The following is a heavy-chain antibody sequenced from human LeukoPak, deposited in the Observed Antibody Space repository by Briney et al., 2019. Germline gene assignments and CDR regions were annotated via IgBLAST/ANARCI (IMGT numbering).Heavy chain of an antibody. J-gene: IGHJ6*03. CDR2: INPSGGST. CDR1: GYTFTSYY. CDR3: ARGSDIVVVPAAVGATVYMDV. Sequence: ASVKVSCKASGYTFTSYYMHWVRQAPGQGLEWMGIINPSGGSTSYAQKFQGRVTMTRDMSTSTVYMELSSLRSEDTAVYYCARGSDIVVVPAAVGATVYMDVWGKGTTVTVSS. V-gene: IGHV1-46*01. D-gene: IGHD2-2*01.